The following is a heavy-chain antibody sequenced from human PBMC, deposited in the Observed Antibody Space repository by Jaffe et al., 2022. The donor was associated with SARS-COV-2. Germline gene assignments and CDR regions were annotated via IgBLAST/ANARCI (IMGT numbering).Heavy chain of an antibody. V-gene: IGHV1-3*01. CDR3: ARGPPAGPPSYGDYDGSSDY. CDR2: INAGNGNT. Sequence: QVQLVQSGAEVKKPGASVKVSCKASGYTFTSYAMHWVRQAPGQRLEWMGWINAGNGNTKYSQKFQGRVTITRDTSASTAYMELSSLRSEDTAVYYCARGPPAGPPSYGDYDGSSDYWGQGTLVTVSS. J-gene: IGHJ4*02. CDR1: GYTFTSYA. D-gene: IGHD4-17*01.